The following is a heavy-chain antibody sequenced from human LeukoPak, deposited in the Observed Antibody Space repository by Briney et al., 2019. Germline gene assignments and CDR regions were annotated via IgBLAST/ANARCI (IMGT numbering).Heavy chain of an antibody. D-gene: IGHD6-6*01. CDR1: GFTVSSNY. CDR3: ARDLLEYSSSGYFDY. CDR2: IYSGGST. J-gene: IGHJ4*02. V-gene: IGHV3-66*01. Sequence: AGGSLRLSCAASGFTVSSNYMSWVRQAPGKGLEWVSVIYSGGSTYYADSVKGRFTISRDNSKNTLYLHMNSLRAEDTAVYYCARDLLEYSSSGYFDYWGQGTLVTVSS.